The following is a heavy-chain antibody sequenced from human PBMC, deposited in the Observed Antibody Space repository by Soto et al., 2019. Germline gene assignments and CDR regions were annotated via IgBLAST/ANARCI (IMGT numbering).Heavy chain of an antibody. J-gene: IGHJ6*02. Sequence: LRLSFVASVFVFKNYEMNWVRQAPGKGLEWISYISNSGNTIYVADSMRGRFTISRDNAKNSLFLQMNSLRADDTAVYYCARDIDNRDYYYGLDVWGQGPTVTV. D-gene: IGHD1-20*01. CDR3: ARDIDNRDYYYGLDV. CDR2: ISNSGNTI. V-gene: IGHV3-48*03. CDR1: VFVFKNYE.